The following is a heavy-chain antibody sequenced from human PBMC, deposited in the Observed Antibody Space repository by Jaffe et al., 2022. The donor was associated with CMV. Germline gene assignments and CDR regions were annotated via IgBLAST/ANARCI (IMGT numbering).Heavy chain of an antibody. D-gene: IGHD6-19*01. CDR2: ISSSGSTI. V-gene: IGHV3-48*03. Sequence: EVQLVESGGGLVQPGGSLRLSCAASGFTFSSYEMNWVRQAPGKGLEWVSYISSSGSTIYYADSVKGRFTISRDNAKNSLYLQMNSLRAEDTAVYYCARGFSSAVAHTTGAFDYWGQGTLVTVSS. CDR3: ARGFSSAVAHTTGAFDY. J-gene: IGHJ4*02. CDR1: GFTFSSYE.